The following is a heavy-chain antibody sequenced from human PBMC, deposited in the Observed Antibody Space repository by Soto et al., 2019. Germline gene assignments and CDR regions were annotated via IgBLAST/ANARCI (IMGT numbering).Heavy chain of an antibody. CDR1: GYTFTYRY. D-gene: IGHD2-15*01. V-gene: IGHV1-45*02. CDR2: ITPFNGNT. Sequence: SSVKVSCKASGYTFTYRYLHWVRQAPGQALEWMGWITPFNGNTNYAQKFQDRVTITRDRSMSTAYMELSSLRSGDTAMYYCARSEDTNDAFDIWGQGTMVTVSS. J-gene: IGHJ3*02. CDR3: ARSEDTNDAFDI.